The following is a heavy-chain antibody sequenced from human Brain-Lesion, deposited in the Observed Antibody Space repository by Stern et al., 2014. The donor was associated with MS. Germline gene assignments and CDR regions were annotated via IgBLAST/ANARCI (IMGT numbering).Heavy chain of an antibody. V-gene: IGHV1-2*02. CDR2: INPNTGGT. CDR1: GYIFTGYY. J-gene: IGHJ6*02. Sequence: QLVQSGAEVKKPGASVKVSCKTSGYIFTGYYIHWVRQAPGQGLEWMAWINPNTGGTKYAQKFQGRVTMSRDTAISTAYVELSSLTSDDTAVYYCARDQRGITIFGVVTDYYYLGMDVWGQGTTVTVSS. D-gene: IGHD3-3*01. CDR3: ARDQRGITIFGVVTDYYYLGMDV.